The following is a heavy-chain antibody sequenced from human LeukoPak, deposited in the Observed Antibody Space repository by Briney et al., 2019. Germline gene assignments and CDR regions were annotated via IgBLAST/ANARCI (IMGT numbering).Heavy chain of an antibody. Sequence: GASLRLSCAASGFTVSAYAMAWVRQAPGKGLEWVSTIYDDNTYYADSVKRRFAISTDNSKNTLYLQMNSLRVEDTAVYFCAARKVRGVWFYLDYWGQGTLVTVSS. CDR2: IYDDNT. V-gene: IGHV3-23*01. D-gene: IGHD3-10*01. J-gene: IGHJ4*02. CDR3: AARKVRGVWFYLDY. CDR1: GFTVSAYA.